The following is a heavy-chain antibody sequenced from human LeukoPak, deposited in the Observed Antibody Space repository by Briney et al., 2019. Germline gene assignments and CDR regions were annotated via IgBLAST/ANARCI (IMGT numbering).Heavy chain of an antibody. CDR1: GFTFSTYA. D-gene: IGHD3-10*01. J-gene: IGHJ4*02. V-gene: IGHV3-23*01. CDR3: ATYGSGTNYRKGFDY. Sequence: GGSLRLSCAASGFTFSTYAMSWVRQAPGKGLEWVSGLSSSGATTYYADSVKGRFTISRDNSKNMLYLQMNSVRAEDTAVYYCATYGSGTNYRKGFDYWGQGTLVTVSS. CDR2: LSSSGATT.